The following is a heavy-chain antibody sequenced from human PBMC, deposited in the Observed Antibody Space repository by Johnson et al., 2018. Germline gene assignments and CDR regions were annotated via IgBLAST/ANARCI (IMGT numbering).Heavy chain of an antibody. D-gene: IGHD4-11*01. V-gene: IGHV4-4*02. Sequence: QVQLQESGPGLVKPSGTLSLTCAVSGGSISTSNWWSWVRQPPGKGLEWIGEIYHSGSTNYNPSLKSRVTISVDKSKNHFSLKLRSVTAADTAVYYCARPTVDYKGPRESLDIWGQGTMVTVSS. CDR2: IYHSGST. J-gene: IGHJ3*02. CDR1: GGSISTSNW. CDR3: ARPTVDYKGPRESLDI.